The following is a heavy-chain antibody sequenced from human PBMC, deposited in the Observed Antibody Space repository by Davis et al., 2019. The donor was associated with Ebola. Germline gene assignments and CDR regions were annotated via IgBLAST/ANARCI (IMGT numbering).Heavy chain of an antibody. CDR2: LIPIFGPA. D-gene: IGHD2-15*01. J-gene: IGHJ4*02. V-gene: IGHV1-69*06. CDR1: GRTFSSYA. CDR3: ARGLGYCSGGSCYSGSFDY. Sequence: SVKVSCKASGRTFSSYAISWVRQAPGQGLEWMGGLIPIFGPANYAQKFQGRVTITADKSTSTAYMELSSLRSEDTAVYYCARGLGYCSGGSCYSGSFDYWGQGTLVTVSS.